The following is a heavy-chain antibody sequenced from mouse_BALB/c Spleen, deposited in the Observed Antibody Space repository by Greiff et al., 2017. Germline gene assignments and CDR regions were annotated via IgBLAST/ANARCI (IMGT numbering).Heavy chain of an antibody. CDR2: ISSGSSTI. CDR1: GFTFSSFG. Sequence: VVESGGGLVQPGGSRKLSCAASGFTFSSFGMHWVRQAPEKGLEWVAYISSGSSTIYYADTVKGRFTISRDNPKNTLFLQMTSLRSEDTAMYYCARSGDGYWYFDVWGAGTTVTVSS. V-gene: IGHV5-17*02. D-gene: IGHD3-1*01. J-gene: IGHJ1*01. CDR3: ARSGDGYWYFDV.